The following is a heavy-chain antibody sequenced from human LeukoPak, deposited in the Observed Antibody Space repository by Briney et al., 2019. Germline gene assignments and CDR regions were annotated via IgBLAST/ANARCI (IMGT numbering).Heavy chain of an antibody. CDR3: ARSAAAGRCFDY. CDR1: GFTFSDYY. D-gene: IGHD6-13*01. J-gene: IGHJ4*02. V-gene: IGHV3-11*01. CDR2: ISSGGSTI. Sequence: GGSLRLSCAVSGFTFSDYYMSWIRQAPGKGLEWVSYISSGGSTISHADSVKGRFTISRDNAENSLYLQMNSLRAEDTAVYYCARSAAAGRCFDYWGQGTLVTVSS.